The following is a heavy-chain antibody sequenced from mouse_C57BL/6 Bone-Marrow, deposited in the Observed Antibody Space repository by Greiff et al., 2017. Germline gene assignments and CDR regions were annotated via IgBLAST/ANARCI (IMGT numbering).Heavy chain of an antibody. Sequence: VQLQQSGPGLVQPSQSLSITCTVSGFSLTSYGVHWVRQSPGKGLAWLGVIWSGGSTDYNAAFISRLSISKDNSKSQVFFKMNSLQADDTAIYYCASSIFAYWGQGTLVTVSA. CDR2: IWSGGST. CDR3: ASSIFAY. V-gene: IGHV2-2*01. CDR1: GFSLTSYG. J-gene: IGHJ3*01.